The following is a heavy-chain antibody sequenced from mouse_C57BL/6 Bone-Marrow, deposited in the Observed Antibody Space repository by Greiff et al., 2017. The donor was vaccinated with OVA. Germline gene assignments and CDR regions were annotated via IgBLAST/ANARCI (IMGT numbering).Heavy chain of an antibody. J-gene: IGHJ3*01. CDR1: GFTFSSYG. V-gene: IGHV5-6*01. Sequence: EVKVVESGGDLVKPGGSLKLSCAASGFTFSSYGMSWVRQTPDKRLEWVATISSGGSYTYYPDSVKGRFTISRDNAKTTLYLQMSSLKSEDTAMYYCARGWWAYWGQGTLVTVSA. CDR3: ARGWWAY. CDR2: ISSGGSYT.